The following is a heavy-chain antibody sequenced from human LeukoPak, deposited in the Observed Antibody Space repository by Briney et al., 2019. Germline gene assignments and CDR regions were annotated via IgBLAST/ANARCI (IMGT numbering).Heavy chain of an antibody. J-gene: IGHJ6*02. CDR1: GYTLRYYG. D-gene: IGHD5-12*01. CDR2: INAYNGDT. Sequence: ASVKVSCKASGYTLRYYGATWVRPAAGQGVEWMGWINAYNGDTNYAEEFQGRVTLTTDTSTSTAYMELRRLKSDDTAVYYCAREGVAIGTYHYYGMDVWGQGTTVTVSS. CDR3: AREGVAIGTYHYYGMDV. V-gene: IGHV1-18*01.